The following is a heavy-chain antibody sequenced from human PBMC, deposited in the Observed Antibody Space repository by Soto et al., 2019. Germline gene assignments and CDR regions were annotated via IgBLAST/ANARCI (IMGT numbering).Heavy chain of an antibody. V-gene: IGHV1-2*02. CDR3: ARGGQFAGYYGSGSYYNLYHYYYGMDV. D-gene: IGHD3-10*01. Sequence: ASVKVSCKASGYTFTGYYMHWVRQAPGQGLEGMGWINPNSGGTNYAQKFQGRVTMTRDTSISTAYMELSRLRSDDTAVYYCARGGQFAGYYGSGSYYNLYHYYYGMDVWGQGTTVTVSS. CDR1: GYTFTGYY. J-gene: IGHJ6*02. CDR2: INPNSGGT.